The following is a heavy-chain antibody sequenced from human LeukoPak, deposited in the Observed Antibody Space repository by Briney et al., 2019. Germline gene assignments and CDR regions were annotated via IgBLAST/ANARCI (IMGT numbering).Heavy chain of an antibody. Sequence: SETLSLTCTVSGGSISSSSYYWGWIRQPLGKGLEWIGSIYYSGSTYYNPSLKSRVTISVDTSKNQFSLKLSSVTAADTAVYYCARHGSIAVSPFFQHWGQGTLVTVSS. CDR1: GGSISSSSYY. CDR2: IYYSGST. J-gene: IGHJ1*01. CDR3: ARHGSIAVSPFFQH. V-gene: IGHV4-39*01. D-gene: IGHD6-19*01.